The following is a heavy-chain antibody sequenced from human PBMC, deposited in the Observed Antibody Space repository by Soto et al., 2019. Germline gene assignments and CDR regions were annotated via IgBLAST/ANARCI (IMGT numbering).Heavy chain of an antibody. Sequence: GGSLRLSCAASGFTFSSYAMSWVRQAPGKGLEWVSVISGSGGSTHYADSVTGRFTISRDNSKNTLYLKMNSLRAEDTAVYYCARDRVTTVSTWYYYYGMDVWGQGTTVTVSS. J-gene: IGHJ6*02. CDR3: ARDRVTTVSTWYYYYGMDV. CDR2: ISGSGGST. CDR1: GFTFSSYA. D-gene: IGHD4-17*01. V-gene: IGHV3-23*01.